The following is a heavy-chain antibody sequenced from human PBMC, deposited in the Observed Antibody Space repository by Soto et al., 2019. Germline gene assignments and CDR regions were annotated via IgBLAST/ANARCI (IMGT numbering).Heavy chain of an antibody. CDR3: AREGLVLVPTTVNSDYYYYAMDV. J-gene: IGHJ6*02. V-gene: IGHV1-69*04. CDR1: GGTFSSYT. CDR2: IIPILGIA. Sequence: SVKVSCKASGGTFSSYTIIWVRQAPGQGLEWMGRIIPILGIANYAQKFEGRVTITADESTSTAYMELSSLRSDDTAVYYCAREGLVLVPTTVNSDYYYYAMDVWGQGTTVTVSS. D-gene: IGHD2-2*01.